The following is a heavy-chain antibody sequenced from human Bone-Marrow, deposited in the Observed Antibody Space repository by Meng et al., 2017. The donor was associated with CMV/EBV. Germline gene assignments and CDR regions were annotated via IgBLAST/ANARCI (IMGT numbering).Heavy chain of an antibody. Sequence: SETLSLTCTVSGYSISSGYYWGWIRQPPGKGLEWIGSIYHSGSTYYNPSLKSRVTISVDTSISTAYMELSRLRSDDTVVYYCARGSPVEAARPYYYGMDVWGQGTTVTVSS. D-gene: IGHD6-6*01. CDR2: IYHSGST. CDR1: GYSISSGYY. CDR3: ARGSPVEAARPYYYGMDV. V-gene: IGHV4-38-2*02. J-gene: IGHJ6*02.